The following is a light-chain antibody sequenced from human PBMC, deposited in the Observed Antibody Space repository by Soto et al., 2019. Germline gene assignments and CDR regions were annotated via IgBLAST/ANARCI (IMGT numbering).Light chain of an antibody. Sequence: EIVMTQSPATVSVSPGERVTISCRASQSVTSNLAWYQQKPGQAPRLIVYGATTRATGIPARFSGSGSGTEFTLTISSLQSEDFAVYYCQQYSDWAPETFGQGTKVDIK. J-gene: IGKJ1*01. CDR1: QSVTSN. CDR2: GAT. V-gene: IGKV3-15*01. CDR3: QQYSDWAPET.